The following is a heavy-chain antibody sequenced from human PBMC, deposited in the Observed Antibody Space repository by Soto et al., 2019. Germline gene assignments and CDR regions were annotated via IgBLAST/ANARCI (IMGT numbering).Heavy chain of an antibody. V-gene: IGHV3-30-3*01. CDR2: IPYDGSNK. D-gene: IGHD4-17*01. J-gene: IGHJ4*02. CDR3: ARDRRLGYGDYRFDY. Sequence: AGGSLRLSCAASGFTFSSYAMHWVRQAPGKGLEWVAVIPYDGSNKYYADSVKGRFTISRDNSKNTLYLQMNSLRAEDTAVYYCARDRRLGYGDYRFDYWGQGTLVTVSS. CDR1: GFTFSSYA.